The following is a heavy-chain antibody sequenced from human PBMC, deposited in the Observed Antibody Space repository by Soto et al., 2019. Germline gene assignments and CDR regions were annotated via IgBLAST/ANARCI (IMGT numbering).Heavy chain of an antibody. Sequence: EVQLLESGGGLVQPGGSLRLSCAASGFTFSSYAMSWVRQAPGKGLEWVSAISGSGGSTYYADSGKGRFTISRDNSKNTLYLQMNSLRAEDTAVYYCAKARTGTTAEKIDYWGQGTLVTVSS. CDR1: GFTFSSYA. J-gene: IGHJ4*02. D-gene: IGHD1-7*01. CDR3: AKARTGTTAEKIDY. CDR2: ISGSGGST. V-gene: IGHV3-23*01.